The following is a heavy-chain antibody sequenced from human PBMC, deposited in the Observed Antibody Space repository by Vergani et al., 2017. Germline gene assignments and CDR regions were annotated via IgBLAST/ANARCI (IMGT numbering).Heavy chain of an antibody. V-gene: IGHV4-59*08. CDR1: GGSISSYY. J-gene: IGHJ6*03. CDR2: IYYSGST. Sequence: QVQLPESGPGLVKPSETLSLTCTVSGGSISSYYWSWIRQPPGKGLEWIGYIYYSGSTTYNPSLKSRVTISVDTSKNQFSLKLSSVTAADTAVYYWARNYGDYVKGWADYYYYMDVWGKGTTVTVSS. CDR3: ARNYGDYVKGWADYYYYMDV. D-gene: IGHD4-17*01.